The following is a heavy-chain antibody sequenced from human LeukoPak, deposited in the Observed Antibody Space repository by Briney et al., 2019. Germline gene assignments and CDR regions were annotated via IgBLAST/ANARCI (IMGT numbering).Heavy chain of an antibody. Sequence: GASVKVSCKASGYTFTTYGFSWVRHAPRQGLEWLGWISAYNGNTNYAQKLQGRVTMTTDTSTSTAYMELRSLRSDDTAVYYCAREGGYGYVHYWGQGTLVTVSS. J-gene: IGHJ4*02. D-gene: IGHD5-12*01. CDR1: GYTFTTYG. CDR3: AREGGYGYVHY. CDR2: ISAYNGNT. V-gene: IGHV1-18*01.